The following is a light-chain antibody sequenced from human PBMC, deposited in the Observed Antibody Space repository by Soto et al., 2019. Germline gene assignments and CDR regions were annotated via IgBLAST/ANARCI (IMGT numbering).Light chain of an antibody. V-gene: IGKV1-39*01. CDR1: QRITNR. CDR3: QQGYTTPLT. CDR2: AAS. J-gene: IGKJ1*01. Sequence: DIQMTHSPSSLSESIGDRVTMTCRASQRITNRLNWYQHRPGKAPRLLIYAASSLESGVPSRFSGSASGTDFNLTISSLQTEDFATYYCQQGYTTPLTFGQGTKVDIK.